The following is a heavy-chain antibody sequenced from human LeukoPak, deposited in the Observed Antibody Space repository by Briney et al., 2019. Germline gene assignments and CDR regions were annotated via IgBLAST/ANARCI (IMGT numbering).Heavy chain of an antibody. CDR3: TKYGDYPGKYFQH. CDR2: IKSKTDGGTT. J-gene: IGHJ1*01. V-gene: IGHV3-15*01. Sequence: NSRGSLRLSCAASGFTFSNAWMSWVRQAPGKGLEWFGRIKSKTDGGTTDYAAPVKGRFTISRDDSKNTLYLQMNSLKTEDTAVYYCTKYGDYPGKYFQHWGQGTLVTVSS. D-gene: IGHD4-17*01. CDR1: GFTFSNAW.